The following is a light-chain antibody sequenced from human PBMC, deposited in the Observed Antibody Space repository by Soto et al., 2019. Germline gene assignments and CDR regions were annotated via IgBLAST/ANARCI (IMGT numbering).Light chain of an antibody. V-gene: IGKV3-11*01. J-gene: IGKJ1*01. CDR1: QSLSSY. Sequence: EIVLTQSPATLSLSPGERATLSCRASQSLSSYLAWYQQKPGQAPRLLIYDASNRATGIPARFSGSGSGTDFTLTISSLEPEAFATYYCQQYNTYWTFGQGTRVEIK. CDR3: QQYNTYWT. CDR2: DAS.